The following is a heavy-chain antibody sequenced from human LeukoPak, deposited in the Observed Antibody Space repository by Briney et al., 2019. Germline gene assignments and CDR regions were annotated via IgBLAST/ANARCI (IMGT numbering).Heavy chain of an antibody. V-gene: IGHV1-18*01. J-gene: IGHJ4*02. CDR2: INAYNGDT. Sequence: ASVKVSCKASGYTFTSYAMNWVRQAPGQGLEWMGWINAYNGDTNYAQKLQGRVTMTTDTSTSTAYMELRSLTSDDTAVYYCARSPKPDPGVPAASCSRFEYWGQGTLVTVSS. D-gene: IGHD2-2*01. CDR3: ARSPKPDPGVPAASCSRFEY. CDR1: GYTFTSYA.